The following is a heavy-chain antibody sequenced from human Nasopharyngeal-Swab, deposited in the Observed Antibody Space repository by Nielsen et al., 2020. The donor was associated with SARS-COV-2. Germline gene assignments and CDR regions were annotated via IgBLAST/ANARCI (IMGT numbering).Heavy chain of an antibody. CDR3: AKLDCGSNSGYTGGKTTYYCCGMDV. V-gene: IGHV3-23*01. CDR2: ISGSGGST. Sequence: GESLKISCAASGFTFSSYAMSWVRQAPGKGLEWVSAISGSGGSTYYADSVKGRFTISRDNSKNTLYLQMNSLRAEDTAVYYCAKLDCGSNSGYTGGKTTYYCCGMDVWGQGTTVTVSS. J-gene: IGHJ6*02. CDR1: GFTFSSYA. D-gene: IGHD2-2*02.